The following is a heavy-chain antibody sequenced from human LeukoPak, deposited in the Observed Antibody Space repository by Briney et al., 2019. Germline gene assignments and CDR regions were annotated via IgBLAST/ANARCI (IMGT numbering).Heavy chain of an antibody. D-gene: IGHD2-21*02. J-gene: IGHJ6*03. CDR1: GYTFTSYG. Sequence: ASVKVSCKASGYTFTSYGISWVRQAPGRGLEWMGWISAYNGNTNYAQKLQGRVTMTTDKSTSTAYMELSSLRSEDTAVYYCARRGLMVTANYYYYYMDVWGKGTTVTVSS. CDR3: ARRGLMVTANYYYYYMDV. V-gene: IGHV1-18*01. CDR2: ISAYNGNT.